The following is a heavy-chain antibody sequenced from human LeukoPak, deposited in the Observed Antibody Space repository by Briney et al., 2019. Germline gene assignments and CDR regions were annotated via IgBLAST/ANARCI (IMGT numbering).Heavy chain of an antibody. CDR3: AKDDNWNYLDY. J-gene: IGHJ4*02. V-gene: IGHV3-23*01. D-gene: IGHD1-1*01. CDR2: MSGRGGST. Sequence: TGGSLRLSCAASRFTFSTYAMSWVRQAPGKRLEWVSGMSGRGGSTYYADSVKGRFTISRDYSKNTLFLQMSSLRAEDTAVYYCAKDDNWNYLDYWGQGTLVTVSS. CDR1: RFTFSTYA.